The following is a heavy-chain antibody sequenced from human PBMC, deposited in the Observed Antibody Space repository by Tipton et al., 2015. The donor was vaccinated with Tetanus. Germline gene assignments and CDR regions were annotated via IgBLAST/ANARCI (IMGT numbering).Heavy chain of an antibody. Sequence: TLSLTCTVSGGSISGPYFWNWIRQRPGKGPEWIGYIYYSGTTFYNPSLQSRVTTSLHASQRQFSLKLTSVTPADTAIYYCARKGRQFCSGDCYPTAYDIWGHGTMVTVSS. CDR1: GGSISGPYF. CDR2: IYYSGTT. V-gene: IGHV4-31*03. J-gene: IGHJ3*02. D-gene: IGHD2-21*02. CDR3: ARKGRQFCSGDCYPTAYDI.